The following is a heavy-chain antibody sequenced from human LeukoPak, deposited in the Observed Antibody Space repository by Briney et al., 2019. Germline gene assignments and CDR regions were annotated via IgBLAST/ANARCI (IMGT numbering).Heavy chain of an antibody. D-gene: IGHD4-17*01. Sequence: GGSLRLSCAASGFTFSSYWMSWVRQTPGKGLEWVANIKQDGSEKYYVDSVKGRFTISRDNAKNSLYLQMNSLRAEDTAVYYCARVSPNTMTTLQYFDYWGQGTLVTVSS. CDR3: ARVSPNTMTTLQYFDY. V-gene: IGHV3-7*01. CDR2: IKQDGSEK. CDR1: GFTFSSYW. J-gene: IGHJ4*02.